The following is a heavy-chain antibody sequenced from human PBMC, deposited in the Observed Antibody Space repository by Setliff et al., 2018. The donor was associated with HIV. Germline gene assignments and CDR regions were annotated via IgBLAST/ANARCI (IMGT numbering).Heavy chain of an antibody. CDR3: ARRRPPPSGLYSAYYMDV. Sequence: SETLSLTCAVSGYSVSSGYFWGWIRQPPGKGLEWIGSIFHTGSTNYNPSLKSRVTIGVDTSKNQFSLKLTSVTAAAAAVYYCARRRPPPSGLYSAYYMDVWGTGTTVTVSS. CDR2: IFHTGST. J-gene: IGHJ6*03. D-gene: IGHD1-26*01. V-gene: IGHV4-38-2*01. CDR1: GYSVSSGYF.